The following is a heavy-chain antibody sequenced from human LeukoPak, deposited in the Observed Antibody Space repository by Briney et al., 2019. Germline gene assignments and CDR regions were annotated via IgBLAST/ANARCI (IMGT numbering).Heavy chain of an antibody. D-gene: IGHD5-24*01. CDR3: AREGGMAGTYYYYYMDV. Sequence: SETLSLTCAVYGGSFSGYYWSWIRQPPGKGLEWIGEINHSGSTNYNPSLKSRVTISVDTSKNQFSLKLSSVTAADTAVYYCAREGGMAGTYYYYYMDVWGKGTTVTVSS. J-gene: IGHJ6*03. CDR1: GGSFSGYY. V-gene: IGHV4-34*01. CDR2: INHSGST.